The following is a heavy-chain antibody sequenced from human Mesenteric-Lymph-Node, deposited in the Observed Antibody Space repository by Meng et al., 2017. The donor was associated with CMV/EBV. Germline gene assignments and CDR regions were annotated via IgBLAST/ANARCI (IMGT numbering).Heavy chain of an antibody. J-gene: IGHJ4*02. Sequence: QVQLHQGCAVLLKPSGNRAVTCACYGGSFSGYYWNWLRQSPEKGLEWIGEINHSGSTTYNPSFTSRIIISVDTSTNQISLNMSSVTAADTAVYYCARGSSYDILTGYFDYWGQGALVTVSS. D-gene: IGHD3-9*01. V-gene: IGHV4-34*01. CDR3: ARGSSYDILTGYFDY. CDR2: INHSGST. CDR1: GGSFSGYY.